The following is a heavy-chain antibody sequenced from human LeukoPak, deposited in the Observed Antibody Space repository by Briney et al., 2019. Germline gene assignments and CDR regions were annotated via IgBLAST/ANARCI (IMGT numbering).Heavy chain of an antibody. CDR3: AKDRSIGTYYTFDH. CDR2: ISTSGVMT. CDR1: GFTFNNYA. Sequence: PGGSLRLSCAASGFTFNNYAMTWARQAPGKGLEWVSSISTSGVMTYYADSVKGRFTVSRDNSKNSLYLQMSSLTAADTAVYYCAKDRSIGTYYTFDHWGQGTLVTVSS. J-gene: IGHJ4*02. D-gene: IGHD1-26*01. V-gene: IGHV3-23*01.